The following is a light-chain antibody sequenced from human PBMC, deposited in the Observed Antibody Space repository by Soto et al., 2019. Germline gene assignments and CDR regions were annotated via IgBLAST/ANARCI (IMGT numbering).Light chain of an antibody. CDR1: QSVGSSY. Sequence: EIVLTQSPGTLSLSPGGRATLSCSASQSVGSSYLAWYQQKPGQAPRLLIYGASSRATGIPDRFSGSGSGTDFTLTISRLEPEDFAVYYCQQYGDSPRTFGQGTKVEIK. J-gene: IGKJ1*01. V-gene: IGKV3-20*01. CDR3: QQYGDSPRT. CDR2: GAS.